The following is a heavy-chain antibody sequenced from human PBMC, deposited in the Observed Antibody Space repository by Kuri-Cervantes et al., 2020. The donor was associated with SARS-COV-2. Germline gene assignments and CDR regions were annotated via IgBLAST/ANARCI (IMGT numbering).Heavy chain of an antibody. D-gene: IGHD3-22*01. V-gene: IGHV4-39*01. J-gene: IGHJ3*02. Sequence: SETLSLTCTVSGGSISSYYWGWIRQPPGKGLEWIGSIYYSGSTYYNPSLKSRVTISVDTSKNQFSLKLSSVTAADTAVYYCARRNYYYESSGYYLAFDIWGQGTMVTVSS. CDR3: ARRNYYYESSGYYLAFDI. CDR2: IYYSGST. CDR1: GGSISSYY.